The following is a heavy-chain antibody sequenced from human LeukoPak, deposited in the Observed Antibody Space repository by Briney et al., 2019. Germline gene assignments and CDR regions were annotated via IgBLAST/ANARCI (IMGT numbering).Heavy chain of an antibody. CDR1: GGSISSYY. J-gene: IGHJ3*02. CDR3: ARAPRWLLSLDAFDI. CDR2: IYYSGST. V-gene: IGHV4-59*01. D-gene: IGHD5-24*01. Sequence: ASETLSLTCTVSGGSISSYYWSWIRQPPGKGLEWIGYIYYSGSTNYNPSLKSRVTISVDTSKNQFSLKLSSVTAADTAVYYCARAPRWLLSLDAFDIWGQGTMVTVSS.